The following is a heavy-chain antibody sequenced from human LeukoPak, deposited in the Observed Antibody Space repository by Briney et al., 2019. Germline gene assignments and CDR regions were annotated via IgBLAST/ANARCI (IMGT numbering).Heavy chain of an antibody. D-gene: IGHD3-3*01. CDR2: IYYSGST. CDR1: GASVSSGSYY. Sequence: SETLSPTCTVSGASVSSGSYYWSWIRQPPGKGLEWIGYIYYSGSTNYNPSLKSRVTISVDTSKNQFSLKLSSVTAADTAVYYCARIPAYYDFWSGFYYYYYGMDVWGQGTTVTVSS. V-gene: IGHV4-61*01. J-gene: IGHJ6*02. CDR3: ARIPAYYDFWSGFYYYYYGMDV.